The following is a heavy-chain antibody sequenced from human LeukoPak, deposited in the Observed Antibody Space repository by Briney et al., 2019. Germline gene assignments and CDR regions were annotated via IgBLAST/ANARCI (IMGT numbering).Heavy chain of an antibody. V-gene: IGHV1-2*06. D-gene: IGHD5-24*01. CDR1: GYTFTGYY. J-gene: IGHJ3*02. Sequence: ASVKVSCXASGYTFTGYYMNWVRQAPGQGLEWLGRINPNTGGTNYAQNFQGRVTMTRDTSIGTAYMELSRLRSDDTAVYYCARVGDGLNDAFDIWGQGTMVTVSS. CDR2: INPNTGGT. CDR3: ARVGDGLNDAFDI.